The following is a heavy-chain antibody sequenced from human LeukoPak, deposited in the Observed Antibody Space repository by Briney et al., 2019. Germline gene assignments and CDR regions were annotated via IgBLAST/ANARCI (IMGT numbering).Heavy chain of an antibody. J-gene: IGHJ5*02. CDR2: IYSGGST. Sequence: GGSLRLSCAASGFTVSSNYMSWVRQAPGKGLEWVSVIYSGGSTYYADSVKGRFTISRDNSKNTLYLQMNSLRAEDTAVYYCAGSYSSSPYWFDPWGQGTLVTVSS. V-gene: IGHV3-66*02. D-gene: IGHD6-6*01. CDR3: AGSYSSSPYWFDP. CDR1: GFTVSSNY.